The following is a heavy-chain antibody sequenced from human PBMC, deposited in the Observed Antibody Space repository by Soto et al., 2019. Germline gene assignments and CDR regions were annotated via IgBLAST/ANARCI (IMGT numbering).Heavy chain of an antibody. CDR3: ARRGSGYGLYYFDY. CDR2: IKQDGGEK. Sequence: EVQLVESGGGLVQPGGSLRLSCAASGFTSSGYWMSWVRQAPGKGLEWVASIKQDGGEKYYVDSVKGRFTISRDNAKNSLYLQMNSLRVEDTAVYYCARRGSGYGLYYFDYWGQGTLVTVSS. V-gene: IGHV3-7*05. CDR1: GFTSSGYW. D-gene: IGHD3-3*01. J-gene: IGHJ4*02.